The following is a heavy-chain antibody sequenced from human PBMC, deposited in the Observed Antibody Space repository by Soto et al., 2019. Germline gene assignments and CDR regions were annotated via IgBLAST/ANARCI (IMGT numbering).Heavy chain of an antibody. CDR1: GFTVSSNY. J-gene: IGHJ5*02. V-gene: IGHV3-66*01. CDR2: IYSGGST. D-gene: IGHD5-12*01. CDR3: AREDSGYDGNTWFDP. Sequence: GGSLRLSCAASGFTVSSNYMSWVRQAPWKGLEWVSVIYSGGSTYYADSVKGRFTISRDNSKNTLYLQMNSLRAEDTAVYYCAREDSGYDGNTWFDPWGQGTLVTGPS.